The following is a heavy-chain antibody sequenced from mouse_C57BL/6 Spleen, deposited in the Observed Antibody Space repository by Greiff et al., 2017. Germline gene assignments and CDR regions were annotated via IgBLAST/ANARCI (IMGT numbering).Heavy chain of an antibody. V-gene: IGHV14-2*01. Sequence: EVKLVESGAELVKPGASVKLSCTASGFTIKDYSMHWVKQRTEQGLEWIGRIAPVDGATKYAAKFQGKATITADTSATTAYLQLSSLTYEETAVYYCGRNYGSSYVTFAYWGQGTLVTVSA. D-gene: IGHD1-1*01. CDR3: GRNYGSSYVTFAY. CDR2: IAPVDGAT. CDR1: GFTIKDYS. J-gene: IGHJ3*01.